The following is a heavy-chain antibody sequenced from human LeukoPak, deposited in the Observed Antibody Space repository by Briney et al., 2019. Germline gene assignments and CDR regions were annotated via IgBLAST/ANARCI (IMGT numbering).Heavy chain of an antibody. V-gene: IGHV3-7*01. CDR2: IKQDGSET. J-gene: IGHJ4*02. Sequence: GGSLRLSCAASGFTFSSYWTGWVRQAPGEGLEWVANIKQDGSETNYVDSVKGRFTISRDNAENSLYLQMNSLRAEDTAVYYCARDPPDYWGQGTLVTVSS. CDR3: ARDPPDY. CDR1: GFTFSSYW.